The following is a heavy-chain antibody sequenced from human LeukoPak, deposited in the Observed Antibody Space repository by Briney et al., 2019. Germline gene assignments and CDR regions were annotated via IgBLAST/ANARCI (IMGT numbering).Heavy chain of an antibody. CDR3: ARDRGLYYYYYYMDV. V-gene: IGHV1-2*02. D-gene: IGHD3-10*01. J-gene: IGHJ6*03. Sequence: ASLKVSCKASGYTFTGYYMYWVRHTPGQGRGWRGWIKPNSGGTNYAQKFHGRVTMTRDTSISTAYMELSRLRSDDTAVYYCARDRGLYYYYYYMDVWGKGTTVTVSS. CDR1: GYTFTGYY. CDR2: IKPNSGGT.